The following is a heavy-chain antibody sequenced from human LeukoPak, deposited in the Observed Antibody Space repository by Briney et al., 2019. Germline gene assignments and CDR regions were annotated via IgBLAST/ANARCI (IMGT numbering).Heavy chain of an antibody. CDR3: AREYSSIEYYFDY. CDR2: IWYDGSNK. D-gene: IGHD6-13*01. Sequence: GGSLRLSCAGSGFTFSSDWMHWVRQAPGKGLEWVAVIWYDGSNKYYADSVKGRFTISRDNSKNTLYLQMNSLRAEDTAVYYCAREYSSIEYYFDYWGQGTLVTVSS. J-gene: IGHJ4*02. V-gene: IGHV3-33*08. CDR1: GFTFSSDW.